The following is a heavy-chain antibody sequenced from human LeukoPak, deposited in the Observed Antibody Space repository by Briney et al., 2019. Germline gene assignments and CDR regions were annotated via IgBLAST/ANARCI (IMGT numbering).Heavy chain of an antibody. D-gene: IGHD1-1*01. CDR3: ARDWNRYAY. Sequence: SETLSLTCSVSGGSISSCTYPWGWIRQPPGKGLEWIGSFSCSGSTYYNPSLKSRVTISVDTSKSQFSLYMGSVTAADTAVYYCARDWNRYAYWGQGTLVTVSS. J-gene: IGHJ4*02. CDR2: FSCSGST. V-gene: IGHV4-39*07. CDR1: GGSISSCTYP.